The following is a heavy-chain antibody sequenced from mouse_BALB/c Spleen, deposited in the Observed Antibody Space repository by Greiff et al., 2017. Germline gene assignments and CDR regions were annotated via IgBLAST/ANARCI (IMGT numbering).Heavy chain of an antibody. D-gene: IGHD2-4*01. Sequence: VQLQQPGAELVKPGASVKLSCKASGYTFTSYWMHWVKQRPGQGLEWIGEIDPSDSYTNYNQKFKGKATLTVDKSSSTAYMQLSSLTSEDSAVYYCARSMITYFDYWGQGTTLTVSS. V-gene: IGHV1-69*02. CDR2: IDPSDSYT. J-gene: IGHJ2*01. CDR3: ARSMITYFDY. CDR1: GYTFTSYW.